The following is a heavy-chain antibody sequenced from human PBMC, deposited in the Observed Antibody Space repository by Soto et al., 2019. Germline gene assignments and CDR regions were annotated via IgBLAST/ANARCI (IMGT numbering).Heavy chain of an antibody. CDR3: AKAIRCSGGSCYSGGRTFDY. CDR2: ISYDGSNK. Sequence: GGSLRLSCAASGFTFSSYGMHWVRQAPGKGLEWVAVISYDGSNKYYADSVKGRFTISRDNSKNTLYLQMNSLRAEDTAVYYCAKAIRCSGGSCYSGGRTFDYWGQGTLVTVSS. V-gene: IGHV3-30*18. J-gene: IGHJ4*02. CDR1: GFTFSSYG. D-gene: IGHD2-15*01.